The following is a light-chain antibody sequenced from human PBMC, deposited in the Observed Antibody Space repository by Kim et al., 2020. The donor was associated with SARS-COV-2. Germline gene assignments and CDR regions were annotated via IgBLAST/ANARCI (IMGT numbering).Light chain of an antibody. Sequence: DIVMTQSPDSLAASLGERATINCKSSQSVLHSSNNKNYQAWYQQKPGQPPKLLIYWASTRESGVPDRLSGSGSGTDFTLTISSLQAEDVAVYSCQQYYTPPYTFGQGTKLEI. V-gene: IGKV4-1*01. J-gene: IGKJ2*01. CDR1: QSVLHSSNNKNY. CDR3: QQYYTPPYT. CDR2: WAS.